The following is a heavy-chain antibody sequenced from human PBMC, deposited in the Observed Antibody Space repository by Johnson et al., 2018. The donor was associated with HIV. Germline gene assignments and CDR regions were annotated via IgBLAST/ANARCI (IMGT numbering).Heavy chain of an antibody. V-gene: IGHV3-66*01. J-gene: IGHJ3*02. CDR2: IYSGGST. CDR3: ARDTASSSTLDAFDI. Sequence: EVQLVESGGGLVQPGGSLRLSCAASGFTVSSNYMSWVRQAPGKGLEWVSVIYSGGSTYYADSVQGRFTISRANSKNTLYLQMNSLRAEDTAVYYCARDTASSSTLDAFDIWGQGTMVTVSS. D-gene: IGHD2-2*01. CDR1: GFTVSSNY.